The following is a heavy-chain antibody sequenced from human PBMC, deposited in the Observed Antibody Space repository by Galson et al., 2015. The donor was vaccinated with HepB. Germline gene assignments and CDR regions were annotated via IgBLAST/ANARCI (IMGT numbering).Heavy chain of an antibody. CDR1: GFTFSTYG. CDR2: IWYDGSNK. Sequence: SLRLSCAASGFTFSTYGMNWVRQAPGKGLEWVAIIWYDGSNKYYADSVKGRFTISRDNSKNTLYLQMNSLRAEDTAVYYCARGDYGGNPSGDAGAAFDIWGQGTMVTVSS. D-gene: IGHD4-23*01. J-gene: IGHJ3*02. CDR3: ARGDYGGNPSGDAGAAFDI. V-gene: IGHV3-33*01.